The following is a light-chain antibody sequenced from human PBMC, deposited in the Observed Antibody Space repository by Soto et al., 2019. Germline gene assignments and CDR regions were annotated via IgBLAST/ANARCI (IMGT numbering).Light chain of an antibody. CDR2: EVT. Sequence: QAVVTQPASVSGSPGQSIAISCTGTRSDVGAYNYVSWYQQHPGKAPKLMISEVTNRPSGVSDRFSGSKSGNTASLTIDGLQSDDEADYYCAAWDDSLNGPVFGGGTKLTVL. V-gene: IGLV2-14*01. CDR1: RSDVGAYNY. CDR3: AAWDDSLNGPV. J-gene: IGLJ2*01.